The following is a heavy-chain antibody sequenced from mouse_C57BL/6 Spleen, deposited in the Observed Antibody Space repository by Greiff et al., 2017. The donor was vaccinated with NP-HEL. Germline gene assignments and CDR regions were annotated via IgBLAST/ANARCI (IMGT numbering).Heavy chain of an antibody. J-gene: IGHJ3*01. Sequence: QVQLQQSGAELAKPGASVKLSCKASGYTFTSYWMHWVKQRPGQGLEWIGYINPSSGYTKYNQKFKDKATLTAGKSSSTAYMQLSSLTYEDSSVYYCARPQTAQATSWFAYWGQGTLVTVSA. D-gene: IGHD3-2*02. CDR1: GYTFTSYW. V-gene: IGHV1-7*01. CDR2: INPSSGYT. CDR3: ARPQTAQATSWFAY.